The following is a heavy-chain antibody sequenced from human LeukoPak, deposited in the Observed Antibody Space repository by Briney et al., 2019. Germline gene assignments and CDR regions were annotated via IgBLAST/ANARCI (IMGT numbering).Heavy chain of an antibody. Sequence: ASVNVSCKVSGYTLTELSMHWVRQAPGKGLEWMGGSDPEDGETIYAQKFQGRVTMTEDTSTDTAYMELSSLRSEDTAVYYCATRGGVVPAAMYYYYGMDVWGQGTTVTVSS. CDR1: GYTLTELS. V-gene: IGHV1-24*01. CDR2: SDPEDGET. CDR3: ATRGGVVPAAMYYYYGMDV. J-gene: IGHJ6*02. D-gene: IGHD2-2*01.